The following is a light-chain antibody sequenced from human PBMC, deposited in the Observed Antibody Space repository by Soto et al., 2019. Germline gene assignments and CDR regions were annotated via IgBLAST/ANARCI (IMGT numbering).Light chain of an antibody. CDR3: AARDDSLNALI. Sequence: QSVLTQPPSASGTPGQRVTISCSGSSSNIGSHSVDWYQQLPGTAPKLLIYRNNQRPSGVPDRFSGSKSGTSASLAISGLQSEDADDYYCAARDDSLNALIFGGGTKLTVL. V-gene: IGLV1-44*01. J-gene: IGLJ2*01. CDR2: RNN. CDR1: SSNIGSHS.